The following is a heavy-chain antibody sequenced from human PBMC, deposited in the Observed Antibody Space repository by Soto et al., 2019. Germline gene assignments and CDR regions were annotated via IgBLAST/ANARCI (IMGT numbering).Heavy chain of an antibody. CDR3: IQSRCGGDCLQSYASYYYYGMDV. J-gene: IGHJ6*02. CDR2: IYWDDDK. D-gene: IGHD2-21*02. CDR1: AFSLSTGGVG. V-gene: IGHV2-5*02. Sequence: QITLKESGPTLVKPTQTLTLTCTFSAFSLSTGGVGVGWIRQPPGKAIECLALIYWDDDKRYSPSLSSRLTIPKDTSKNQVVLTMTDMDPVDTATYYCIQSRCGGDCLQSYASYYYYGMDVWGQGTTVTVSS.